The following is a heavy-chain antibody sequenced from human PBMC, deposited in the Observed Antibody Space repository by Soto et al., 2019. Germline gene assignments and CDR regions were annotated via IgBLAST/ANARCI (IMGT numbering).Heavy chain of an antibody. Sequence: GASVKVSCKASGFTFSRSAVQWVRQARGQRLEWIGWIVVGSGNTIYAQKFQERVSITRDLSTSTAYMELSSLRSEDTAVYYCAAKGKQNLGYYNGMHVWGQGTTVTVYS. V-gene: IGHV1-58*01. CDR1: GFTFSRSA. J-gene: IGHJ6*02. CDR3: AAKGKQNLGYYNGMHV. CDR2: IVVGSGNT. D-gene: IGHD6-13*01.